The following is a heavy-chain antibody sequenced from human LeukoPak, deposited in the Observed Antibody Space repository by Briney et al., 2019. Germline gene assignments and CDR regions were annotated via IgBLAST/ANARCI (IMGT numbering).Heavy chain of an antibody. CDR2: IYYSGST. CDR3: ARLRFWPYYMDV. CDR1: GGSISSYY. D-gene: IGHD3-3*01. Sequence: PPETLSLTCTVSGGSISSYYWSWIRQPPGKGLEWIGYIYYSGSTNYNPSLKSRVTISVDTSKNQFSLKLSSVTAADTAVYYCARLRFWPYYMDVWGKGTTVTISS. V-gene: IGHV4-59*01. J-gene: IGHJ6*03.